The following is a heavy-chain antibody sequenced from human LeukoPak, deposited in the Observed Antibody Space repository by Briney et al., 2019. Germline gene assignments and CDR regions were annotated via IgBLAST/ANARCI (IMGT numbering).Heavy chain of an antibody. V-gene: IGHV4-4*02. D-gene: IGHD3-16*02. CDR1: GGSISSSNW. CDR3: ARGSLVLDYYYGMDV. CDR2: IYHSGST. J-gene: IGHJ6*04. Sequence: SETLSLTCAVSGGSISSSNWWSWVRQPPGKGLEWIGEIYHSGSTNYNPSLKSRVTISVDKSKNQFSLKLSSVTAADTAAYYCARGSLVLDYYYGMDVWGKGTTVTVSS.